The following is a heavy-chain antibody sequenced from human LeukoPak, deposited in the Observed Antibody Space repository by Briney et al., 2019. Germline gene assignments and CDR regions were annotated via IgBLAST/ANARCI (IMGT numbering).Heavy chain of an antibody. CDR1: GGSFSGYY. CDR2: INHSGST. J-gene: IGHJ4*02. Sequence: SETLPLTCAVYGGSFSGYYWSWIRQPPGKGLEWIGEINHSGSTNYNPSLKSRVTISVDTSKNQFSLKLSSVTAADTAVYYCARVNSVTPFDYWGQGTLVTVSS. D-gene: IGHD4-17*01. V-gene: IGHV4-34*01. CDR3: ARVNSVTPFDY.